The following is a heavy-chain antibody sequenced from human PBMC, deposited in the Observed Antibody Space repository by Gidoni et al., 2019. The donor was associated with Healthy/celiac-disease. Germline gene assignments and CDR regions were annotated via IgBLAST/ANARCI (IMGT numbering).Heavy chain of an antibody. CDR1: GFTFSSYA. D-gene: IGHD3-3*01. J-gene: IGHJ3*02. CDR2: ISGSGGST. CDR3: AKDYDFWSGYYTSVPDAFDI. V-gene: IGHV3-23*01. Sequence: EVQLLESGGGLVQPGGSLRLSCAASGFTFSSYAMSWVRQAPGKGLEWVAAISGSGGSTYYADSVKGRFTISRDNSKNTLYLQMNSLRAEDTAVYYCAKDYDFWSGYYTSVPDAFDIWGQGTMVTVSS.